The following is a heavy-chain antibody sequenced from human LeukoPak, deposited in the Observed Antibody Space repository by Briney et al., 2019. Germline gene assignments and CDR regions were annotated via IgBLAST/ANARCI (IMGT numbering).Heavy chain of an antibody. D-gene: IGHD6-13*01. Sequence: GGSLRLSCAASGFTFSSYAMSWVRQAPGKGLEWVSAISGSGGSTYYADSVKGRFTISRDNSKNRLYLQMNSLRAEDTAVYYCATTSTGSIAAANHYFDYWGQGTLVTVSS. V-gene: IGHV3-23*01. CDR1: GFTFSSYA. CDR2: ISGSGGST. CDR3: ATTSTGSIAAANHYFDY. J-gene: IGHJ4*02.